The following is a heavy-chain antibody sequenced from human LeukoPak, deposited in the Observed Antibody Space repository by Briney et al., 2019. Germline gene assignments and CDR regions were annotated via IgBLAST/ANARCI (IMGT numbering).Heavy chain of an antibody. CDR3: AKDHGITIFGVVFYFDY. J-gene: IGHJ4*02. D-gene: IGHD3-3*01. CDR2: ISSSGSTI. CDR1: GFTFSDYF. V-gene: IGHV3-11*01. Sequence: PGGSLRLSCAASGFTFSDYFMSWIRQAPGKGLEWVSYISSSGSTIYYADSVKGRFTISRDNSKNTLYLQMNSLRAEDTAVYYCAKDHGITIFGVVFYFDYWGQGTLVTVSS.